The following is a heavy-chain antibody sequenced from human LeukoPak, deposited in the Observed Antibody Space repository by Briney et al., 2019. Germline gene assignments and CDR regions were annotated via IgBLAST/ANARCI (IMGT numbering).Heavy chain of an antibody. CDR1: GGSISSYY. Sequence: SETLSLTCTVSGGSISSYYWSWIRQPPGKGLEWIGYIYYSGSTNYNPSLKSRVTISVDTSKNQFSLKLSSVTAADTAVYYCARAGYSGYVGGFDYWGQGTLVTVSS. D-gene: IGHD5-12*01. V-gene: IGHV4-59*01. CDR2: IYYSGST. CDR3: ARAGYSGYVGGFDY. J-gene: IGHJ4*02.